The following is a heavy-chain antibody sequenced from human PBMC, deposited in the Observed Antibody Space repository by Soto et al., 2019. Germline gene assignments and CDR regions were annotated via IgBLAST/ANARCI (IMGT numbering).Heavy chain of an antibody. J-gene: IGHJ5*02. CDR1: GGTFSSYA. Sequence: GASVEVSCKASGGTFSSYAISWVRQAPGQGLEWMGGIIPIFGTANYAQKFQGRVTITADESTGTAYMELSSLRSEDTAVYYCARDRGEGYSSWFDPWGQGTLVTVSS. CDR3: ARDRGEGYSSWFDP. CDR2: IIPIFGTA. V-gene: IGHV1-69*13. D-gene: IGHD4-4*01.